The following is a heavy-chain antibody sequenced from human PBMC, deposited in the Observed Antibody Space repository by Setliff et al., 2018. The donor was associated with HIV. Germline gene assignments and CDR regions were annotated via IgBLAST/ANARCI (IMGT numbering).Heavy chain of an antibody. CDR3: ARVFTVAGTYYYYYMDV. J-gene: IGHJ6*03. V-gene: IGHV4-61*09. D-gene: IGHD6-19*01. CDR2: IYTSGIT. CDR1: GGSISSGSYY. Sequence: SETLSLTCAVSGGSISSGSYYWNWIRQPAGKGLEWIGHIYTSGITNYCPSLKSRVTISLDTSKNHFSLKLSNVTAADTAVYYCARVFTVAGTYYYYYMDVWGKGTTVTVSS.